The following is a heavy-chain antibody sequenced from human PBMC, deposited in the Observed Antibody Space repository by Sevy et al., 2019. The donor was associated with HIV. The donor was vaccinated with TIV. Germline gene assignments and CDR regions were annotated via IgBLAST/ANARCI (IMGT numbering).Heavy chain of an antibody. Sequence: SETLSLTCAVSGGSISTDLYSWNWIRQPPGKGLEWIGYIFHSGNTYYNPSLKSRVTISIDRSKNQFSLNLSSVTAADTAVYYCGRSSSAYPYHFDYWGQGTLVTVSS. J-gene: IGHJ4*02. CDR3: GRSSSAYPYHFDY. CDR2: IFHSGNT. D-gene: IGHD6-6*01. V-gene: IGHV4-30-2*01. CDR1: GGSISTDLYS.